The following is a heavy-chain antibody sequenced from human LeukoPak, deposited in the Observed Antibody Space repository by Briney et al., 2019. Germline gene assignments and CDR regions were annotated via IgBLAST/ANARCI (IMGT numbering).Heavy chain of an antibody. CDR1: GGSIINNY. D-gene: IGHD3-22*01. J-gene: IGHJ4*02. Sequence: MSSETLSLTCTVSGGSIINNYWTWIRQPAGKGLEWIGRIYTSGSTKYNPSLKSRVTMSVDTSKNQFSLKLSSVTAADTAVYYCAREPGRSTYDYDSNGYYLFDYWGQGTLVTVSS. CDR2: IYTSGST. V-gene: IGHV4-4*07. CDR3: AREPGRSTYDYDSNGYYLFDY.